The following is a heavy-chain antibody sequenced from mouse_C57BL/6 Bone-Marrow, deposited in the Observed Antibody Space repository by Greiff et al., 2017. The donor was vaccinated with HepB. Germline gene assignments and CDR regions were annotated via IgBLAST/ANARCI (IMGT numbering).Heavy chain of an antibody. CDR3: ARSCSSYPWFAY. CDR1: GYTFTSYW. J-gene: IGHJ3*01. Sequence: VQLQQSGAELVKPGASVKMSCKASGYTFTSYWITWVKQRPGQGLEWIGDIYPGSGSTNYNEKFKSKATLTVDTSSSTAYMQLSSLTSEDSAVYYCARSCSSYPWFAYWGQGTLVTVSA. CDR2: IYPGSGST. D-gene: IGHD1-1*01. V-gene: IGHV1-55*01.